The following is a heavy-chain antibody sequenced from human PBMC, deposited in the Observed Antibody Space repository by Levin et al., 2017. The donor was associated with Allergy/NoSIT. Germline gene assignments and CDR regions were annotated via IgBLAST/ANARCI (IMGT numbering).Heavy chain of an antibody. CDR2: LYSGAST. V-gene: IGHV4-4*08. D-gene: IGHD2-15*01. Sequence: SETLSLTCIVSGGSISNYYWSWIRQAPGKALEWIGYLYSGASTSYNPSLKSRVSISVDRSTNHLSLRLTSVTAADTAVDYCARAAGGSGMDVWGHGTTVTVSS. J-gene: IGHJ6*02. CDR3: ARAAGGSGMDV. CDR1: GGSISNYY.